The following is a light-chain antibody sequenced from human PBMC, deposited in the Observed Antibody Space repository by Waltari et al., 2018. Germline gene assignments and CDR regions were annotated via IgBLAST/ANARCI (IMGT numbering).Light chain of an antibody. J-gene: IGKJ5*01. CDR3: MQYCHWWST. CDR2: KVS. Sequence: DLVMTPSPLSLPVTFGQPASISCRSSQSLGYSDGHTYLHWFQQRPGQSPRRLSFKVSNRDSGVPDRVTGSGSGSDFRLKIIRVEAEDVGVYYCMQYCHWWSTVGQGTRLEIK. V-gene: IGKV2-30*01. CDR1: QSLGYSDGHTY.